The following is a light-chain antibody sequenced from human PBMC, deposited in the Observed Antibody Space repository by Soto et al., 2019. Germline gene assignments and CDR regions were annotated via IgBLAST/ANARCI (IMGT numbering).Light chain of an antibody. J-gene: IGKJ3*01. Sequence: EVVLTQSPGTLSLSPGEGATLSCRASQSVRGNSLAWYQQKPGQTPRLLISRVSSRATGIPDRFSGSESGTDFTLTISRLEPEDFSVYYCWQYGAFPGTFGPGITVDIK. V-gene: IGKV3-20*01. CDR2: RVS. CDR1: QSVRGNS. CDR3: WQYGAFPGT.